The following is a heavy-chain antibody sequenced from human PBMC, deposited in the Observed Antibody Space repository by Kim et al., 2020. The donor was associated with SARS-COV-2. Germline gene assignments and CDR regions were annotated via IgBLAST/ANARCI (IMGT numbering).Heavy chain of an antibody. V-gene: IGHV3-15*01. CDR2: IKSKTDGGTT. J-gene: IGHJ4*02. CDR3: TNSGSYYGERWVFDY. D-gene: IGHD1-26*01. Sequence: GGSLRLSCAASGFTFSNAWMSWVRQVPGKGLEWVGHIKSKTDGGTTDYAAPVKGRFSISRDDSKNTVSLQMNSLKTGDTAVYYCTNSGSYYGERWVFDYWGQGTLVTVSS. CDR1: GFTFSNAW.